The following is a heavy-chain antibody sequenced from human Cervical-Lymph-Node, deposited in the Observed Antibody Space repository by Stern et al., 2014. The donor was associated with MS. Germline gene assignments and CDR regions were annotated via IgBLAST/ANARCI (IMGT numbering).Heavy chain of an antibody. CDR1: GGSISSYY. CDR2: IYYSGST. J-gene: IGHJ4*02. D-gene: IGHD6-13*01. V-gene: IGHV4-59*01. CDR3: ARDSSSLFDY. Sequence: QVQLQESGPGLVKPSETLSLTCTVSGGSISSYYWSWIRQPPGKGLEWIGYIYYSGSTTFNPSLKIRITISVDTSKIQFSLKLSSVTAADTAVYYCARDSSSLFDYWGQGTLVTVSS.